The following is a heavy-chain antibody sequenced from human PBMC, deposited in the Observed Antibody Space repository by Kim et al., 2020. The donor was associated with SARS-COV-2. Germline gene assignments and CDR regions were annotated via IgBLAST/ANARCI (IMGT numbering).Heavy chain of an antibody. CDR3: ASSGYSYGYPFYYYMDV. J-gene: IGHJ6*03. Sequence: LKSRVTISVDTSKNQFSLKLSSVTAADTAVYYCASSGYSYGYPFYYYMDVWGKGTTVTVSS. V-gene: IGHV4-59*01. D-gene: IGHD5-18*01.